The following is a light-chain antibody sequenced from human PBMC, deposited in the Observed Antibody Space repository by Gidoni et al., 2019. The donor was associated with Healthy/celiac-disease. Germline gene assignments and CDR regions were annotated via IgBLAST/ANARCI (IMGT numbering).Light chain of an antibody. J-gene: IGLJ3*02. CDR1: SSDVGSYNL. V-gene: IGLV2-23*01. CDR2: EGS. Sequence: QSALTQTASVSGSPGQSITISCTGTSSDVGSYNLVSWYQQHPGKAPKLMIYEGSKRPSGVSKRFSGSKSGNTASLTISGLQAEDEADYYCCSYAGSSTWVFGGGTKLTVL. CDR3: CSYAGSSTWV.